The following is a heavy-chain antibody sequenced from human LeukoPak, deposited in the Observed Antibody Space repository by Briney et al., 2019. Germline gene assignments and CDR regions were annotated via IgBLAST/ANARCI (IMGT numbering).Heavy chain of an antibody. CDR1: GFSFTSYG. CDR3: AKSGSSGSYYDAFDI. Sequence: GGSLRLSCAASGFSFTSYGMHWVRQAPGKGLEWVSGISWNSGSIGYADSVKGRFTISRDNAKNSLYLQMNSLRAEDTALYYCAKSGSSGSYYDAFDIWGQGTMVTVSS. V-gene: IGHV3-9*01. CDR2: ISWNSGSI. D-gene: IGHD1-26*01. J-gene: IGHJ3*02.